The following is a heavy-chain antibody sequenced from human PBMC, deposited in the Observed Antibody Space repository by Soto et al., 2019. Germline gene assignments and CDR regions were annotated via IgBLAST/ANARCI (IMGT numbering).Heavy chain of an antibody. J-gene: IGHJ4*02. D-gene: IGHD6-13*01. CDR1: GYTFTGYY. CDR2: INPNSGGT. CDR3: ARERLSAAAFFDY. V-gene: IGHV1-2*04. Sequence: GASVKVSFKASGYTFTGYYMHWLRQAPGQGLEWMGWINPNSGGTNYAQKFQGWVTMTRDTSISTAYMELSRLRSDDTAVYYCARERLSAAAFFDYWGQGTLVTVSS.